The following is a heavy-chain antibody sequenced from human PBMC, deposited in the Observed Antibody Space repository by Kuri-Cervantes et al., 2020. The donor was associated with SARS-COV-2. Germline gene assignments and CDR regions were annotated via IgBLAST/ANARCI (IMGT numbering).Heavy chain of an antibody. V-gene: IGHV4-38-2*02. CDR2: IYYNGST. CDR1: GYSISSGYY. Sequence: SETLSLTCTVSGYSISSGYYWGWIRQPPEKGLEWIGHIYYNGSTYYNPSLKSRVTISIDTSKNQFSLKLSSVTAADTAVYYCARPGSYYDSSGYPPFDYWGQGTLVTVSS. CDR3: ARPGSYYDSSGYPPFDY. J-gene: IGHJ4*02. D-gene: IGHD3-22*01.